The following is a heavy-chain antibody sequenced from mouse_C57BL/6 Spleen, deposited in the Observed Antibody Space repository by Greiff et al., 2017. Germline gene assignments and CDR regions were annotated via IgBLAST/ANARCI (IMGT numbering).Heavy chain of an antibody. CDR2: INPNNGGT. D-gene: IGHD3-2*02. CDR3: ARRERTAQATFAY. Sequence: EVKLMESGPELVKPGASVKIPCKASGYTFTDYNMDWVKQSHGKSLEWIGDINPNNGGTIYNQKFKGKATLTVDKSSSTAYMELRSLTSEDTAVYYCARRERTAQATFAYWGQGTLVTVSA. CDR1: GYTFTDYN. J-gene: IGHJ3*01. V-gene: IGHV1-18*01.